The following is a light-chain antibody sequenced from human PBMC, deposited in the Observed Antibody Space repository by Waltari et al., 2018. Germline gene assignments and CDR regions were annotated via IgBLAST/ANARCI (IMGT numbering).Light chain of an antibody. CDR1: SSNIGAGYD. Sequence: QSVLTQPPSVSGAPGQRVTISCTGSSSNIGAGYDVHGYQQLPGTAPKLLIHGNRNRPSGVPDRCSGSRSGTSASLAITGLQAEDEADYYCQSYDSSLSGGVFGGGTKLTVL. CDR2: GNR. V-gene: IGLV1-40*01. J-gene: IGLJ2*01. CDR3: QSYDSSLSGGV.